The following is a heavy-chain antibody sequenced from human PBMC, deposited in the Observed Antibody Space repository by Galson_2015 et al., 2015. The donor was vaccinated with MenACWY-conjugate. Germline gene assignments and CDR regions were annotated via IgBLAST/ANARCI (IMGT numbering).Heavy chain of an antibody. CDR1: GFSFSTYS. V-gene: IGHV3-48*04. D-gene: IGHD3-3*01. CDR3: ARECYDFWSGYKG. Sequence: SLRLSCAASGFSFSTYSMNWVRQAPGKGLEWLSYISGTSSTIYYADSVKGRFTISRDNAKKSLYLQMNSLRAEDTAVYYCARECYDFWSGYKGWGQGTLVAVSS. J-gene: IGHJ4*02. CDR2: ISGTSSTI.